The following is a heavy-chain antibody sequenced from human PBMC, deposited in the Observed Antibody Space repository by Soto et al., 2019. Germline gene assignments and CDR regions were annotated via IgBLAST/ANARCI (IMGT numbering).Heavy chain of an antibody. CDR2: IYYSGST. Sequence: PSETLSLTCTVSGGSISSYYWSWIRQPPGKGLEWIGYIYYSGSTNYNPSLKSRVTISVDTSKNQFSPKLSSVTAADTAVYYCARALTGAYGMDVWGQGATVTVSS. CDR1: GGSISSYY. V-gene: IGHV4-59*01. CDR3: ARALTGAYGMDV. D-gene: IGHD3-9*01. J-gene: IGHJ6*02.